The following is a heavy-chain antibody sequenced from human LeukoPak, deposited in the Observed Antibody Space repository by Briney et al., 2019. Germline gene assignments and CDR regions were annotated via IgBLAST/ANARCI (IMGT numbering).Heavy chain of an antibody. J-gene: IGHJ3*02. CDR3: ARHQWVPAFDI. D-gene: IGHD1-26*01. CDR2: MHYSGST. CDR1: GDSISGFY. V-gene: IGHV4-59*08. Sequence: SETLSLTCTVSGDSISGFYWNWIRQSPGKGLEWIGYMHYSGSTNYNPSLKSRVTISVDTSKNEFSLKLSSVTAVDTAVYYCARHQWVPAFDIWGHGTMVTVSS.